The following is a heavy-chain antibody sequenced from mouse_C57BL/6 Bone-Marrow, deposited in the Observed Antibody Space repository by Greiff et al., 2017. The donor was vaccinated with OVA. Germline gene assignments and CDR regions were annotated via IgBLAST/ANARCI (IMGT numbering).Heavy chain of an antibody. D-gene: IGHD3-2*02. CDR1: GFTFSDYY. CDR3: GRQEQLRSFAY. J-gene: IGHJ3*01. Sequence: DVHLVESGGGLVQPGGSLKLSCAASGFTFSDYYMYWVRQTPEKRLEWVAYISNGGGSTYYPDTVKGRFTISRDNAKNTLYLQMSSLKSEDTAMYYCGRQEQLRSFAYWGQGTLVTVSA. CDR2: ISNGGGST. V-gene: IGHV5-12*01.